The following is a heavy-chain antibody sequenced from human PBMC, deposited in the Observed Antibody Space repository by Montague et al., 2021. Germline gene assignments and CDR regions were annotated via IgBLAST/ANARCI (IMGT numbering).Heavy chain of an antibody. CDR1: GGSISSGGYY. J-gene: IGHJ6*03. V-gene: IGHV4-31*03. CDR3: ARAFGEPPPPFYFYMNV. Sequence: TLSLTCTVSGGSISSGGYYWSWIRQHPGKGLEWIGYIYYSGCTYYNPSLKSRVTMSIDTSENHFSLKLNSVTAADTAVYYCARAFGEPPPPFYFYMNVWGKGTTVSVSS. D-gene: IGHD3-10*01. CDR2: IYYSGCT.